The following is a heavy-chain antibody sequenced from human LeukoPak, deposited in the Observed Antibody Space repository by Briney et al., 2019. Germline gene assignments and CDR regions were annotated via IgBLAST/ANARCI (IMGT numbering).Heavy chain of an antibody. CDR3: ARDRAYYGSGISDY. V-gene: IGHV1-18*04. D-gene: IGHD3-10*01. Sequence: ASVKVSCKASGYTFIGYYIHWVRQAPGQGLEWMGWSSTYNGNTHYAQRLQGRVTLTTDTSTSTAYMDLRSLRSDDTAVYYCARDRAYYGSGISDYWGQGTLVTVSS. J-gene: IGHJ4*02. CDR2: SSTYNGNT. CDR1: GYTFIGYY.